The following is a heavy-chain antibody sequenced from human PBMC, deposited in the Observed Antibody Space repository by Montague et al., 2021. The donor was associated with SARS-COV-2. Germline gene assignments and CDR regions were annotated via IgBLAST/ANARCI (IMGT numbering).Heavy chain of an antibody. D-gene: IGHD3-16*01. J-gene: IGHJ2*01. V-gene: IGHV3-23*01. CDR2: IFGSGAGT. CDR1: GFTFSNYA. CDR3: AKNGGSGSLVYWYFDL. Sequence: SLRLSCAASGFTFSNYAMSWVRQAPGKGLEWVSSIFGSGAGTYYADSVQGRFTIFRDNSKNTVFLHMNSLTAEDTAVYYCAKNGGSGSLVYWYFDLWGRGTLVPVSS.